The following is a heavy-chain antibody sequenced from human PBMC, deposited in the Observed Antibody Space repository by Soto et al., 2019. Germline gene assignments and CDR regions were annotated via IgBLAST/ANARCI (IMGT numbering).Heavy chain of an antibody. CDR3: APHVHCSGGSCHYDAFDI. D-gene: IGHD2-15*01. CDR1: GFIFGTYM. Sequence: EVQLLESGGGLVQPGESLRLSCAFSGFIFGTYMMTWVRQAPGKGLEWVSTIRDGGESTYYADSVKGRFTISRDNSKNTLYLQMDSRGVEDTAVYYCAPHVHCSGGSCHYDAFDIRGQGTMVTVSS. V-gene: IGHV3-23*01. CDR2: IRDGGEST. J-gene: IGHJ3*02.